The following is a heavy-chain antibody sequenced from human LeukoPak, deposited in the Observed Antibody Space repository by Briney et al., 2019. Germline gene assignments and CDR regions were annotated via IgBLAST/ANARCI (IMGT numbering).Heavy chain of an antibody. V-gene: IGHV4-4*07. D-gene: IGHD3-3*01. J-gene: IGHJ5*02. CDR3: ARRDYDFWSFDP. Sequence: SETLSLTCTVSGGSISSYYWSWIRQPAGKGLEWIGRIYTSGSTNYNPSLKSRVTMSVDTSKNQFSLKLSSVTAADTAVYYRARRDYDFWSFDPWGQGTLVTVSS. CDR1: GGSISSYY. CDR2: IYTSGST.